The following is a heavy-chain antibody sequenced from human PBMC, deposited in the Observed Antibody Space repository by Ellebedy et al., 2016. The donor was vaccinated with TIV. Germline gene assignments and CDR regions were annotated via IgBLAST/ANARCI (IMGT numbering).Heavy chain of an antibody. CDR2: IYSGGST. CDR1: GFTFSSYA. D-gene: IGHD1-26*01. J-gene: IGHJ4*02. Sequence: PGGSLRLSCAASGFTFSSYAMSWVRRAPGKGLEWVSVIYSGGSTYYADSVKGRFTISKDNSKNTLYLQMNSLRAEDTAVYYCARGGSYYVHWGQGTLVTVSS. CDR3: ARGGSYYVH. V-gene: IGHV3-66*01.